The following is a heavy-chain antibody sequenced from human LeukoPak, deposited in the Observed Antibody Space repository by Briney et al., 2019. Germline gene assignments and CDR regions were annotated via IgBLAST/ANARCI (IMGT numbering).Heavy chain of an antibody. CDR2: INHSGST. J-gene: IGHJ6*02. V-gene: IGHV4-34*01. D-gene: IGHD2-2*01. Sequence: KPSETLSLTCAVYGGSFSGYYWSWIRQPPGKGLEWIGEINHSGSTNYNPSLKSRVTISVDTSKNQFSLKLSSVTAADTAVYYCARSVPAAIHDYYYGMDVWGQGTTVTVSS. CDR1: GGSFSGYY. CDR3: ARSVPAAIHDYYYGMDV.